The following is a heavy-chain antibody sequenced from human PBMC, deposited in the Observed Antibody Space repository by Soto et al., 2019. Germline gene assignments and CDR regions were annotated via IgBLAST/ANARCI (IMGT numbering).Heavy chain of an antibody. J-gene: IGHJ5*02. Sequence: PGGSLRLSCAASGFTFSSYSMNWVRQAPGKGLEWVSSISSSSSYIYYADSVKGRFTISRDNAKNSLYLQMNSLRAEDTAVYYCAREGQVLADAIRGNWFDTWGQGTLVTVSS. CDR3: AREGQVLADAIRGNWFDT. CDR2: ISSSSSYI. V-gene: IGHV3-21*01. CDR1: GFTFSSYS. D-gene: IGHD3-3*02.